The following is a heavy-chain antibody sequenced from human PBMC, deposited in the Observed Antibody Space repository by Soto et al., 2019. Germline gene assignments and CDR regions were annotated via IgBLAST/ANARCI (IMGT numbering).Heavy chain of an antibody. Sequence: PSETLSLTCAVSGGSIRSGGYSWTWIRQPPGKGLEWIGYIYRSGSTYYNPSLKSRVIISIDRSKSQFSLKLSSVTAADTAVYYCASLYADTGTDSWGQGTLVTVSS. CDR3: ASLYADTGTDS. CDR2: IYRSGST. D-gene: IGHD4-17*01. CDR1: GGSIRSGGYS. V-gene: IGHV4-30-2*01. J-gene: IGHJ4*02.